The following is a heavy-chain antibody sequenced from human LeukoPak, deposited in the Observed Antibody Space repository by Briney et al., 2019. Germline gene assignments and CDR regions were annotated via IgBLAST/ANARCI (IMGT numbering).Heavy chain of an antibody. Sequence: ASVKVSCKASGYTFTGYYMHWVRQAPGQGLEWMGWINPNSGGTNYAQKFQGRVTMTRDTSISTAYMELSRLRSDDTAVYYCARAVWGVGATSYYYYYMDVWGKGTTVTISS. CDR2: INPNSGGT. D-gene: IGHD1-26*01. CDR1: GYTFTGYY. J-gene: IGHJ6*03. V-gene: IGHV1-2*02. CDR3: ARAVWGVGATSYYYYYMDV.